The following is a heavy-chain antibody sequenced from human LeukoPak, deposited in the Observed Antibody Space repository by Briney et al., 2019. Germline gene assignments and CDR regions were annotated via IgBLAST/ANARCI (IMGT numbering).Heavy chain of an antibody. CDR3: ASSTGGFRDGYNYYNY. Sequence: GASVKVSCKASGYTFTGYYMHWVRQAPGQGLEWMGWINPNSGGTNYAQKFQGRVTMTRDTSISTAYMELSRLRSDDAAVYYCASSTGGFRDGYNYYNYWGQGTLVTVSS. J-gene: IGHJ4*02. D-gene: IGHD5-24*01. CDR1: GYTFTGYY. CDR2: INPNSGGT. V-gene: IGHV1-2*02.